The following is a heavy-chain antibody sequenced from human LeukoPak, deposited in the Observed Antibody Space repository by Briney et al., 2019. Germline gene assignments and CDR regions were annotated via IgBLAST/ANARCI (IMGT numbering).Heavy chain of an antibody. Sequence: PGGSLRLFCAASGFTVSSNYMSWVRQAPGKGLEWVSIIYSGGSTYYADSVKGRFTISRDNSKNTLYLQMNNLRAEDTAVYYCASGTSSWVLMAFDIWGQGTMVTVSS. D-gene: IGHD2-2*01. J-gene: IGHJ3*02. CDR3: ASGTSSWVLMAFDI. CDR2: IYSGGST. V-gene: IGHV3-53*01. CDR1: GFTVSSNY.